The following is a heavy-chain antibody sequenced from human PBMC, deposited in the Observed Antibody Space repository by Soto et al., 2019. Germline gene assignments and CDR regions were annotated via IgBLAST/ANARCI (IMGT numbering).Heavy chain of an antibody. V-gene: IGHV3-23*01. J-gene: IGHJ4*02. D-gene: IGHD1-7*01. Sequence: EVQLLESGGALVQPGGSLRLSCAASGFTFSTYAIIWARQAPGKGLEWVSVISGSGDKTYYADSVKGRFTISRDNSKNTVFLQMNSLKVEDTAVYYCAKGGWGTVLDYWGQGTLVIVSS. CDR1: GFTFSTYA. CDR3: AKGGWGTVLDY. CDR2: ISGSGDKT.